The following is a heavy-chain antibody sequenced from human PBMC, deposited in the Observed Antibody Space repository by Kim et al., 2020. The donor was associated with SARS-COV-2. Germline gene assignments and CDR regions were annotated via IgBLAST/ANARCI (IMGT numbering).Heavy chain of an antibody. D-gene: IGHD3-3*01. V-gene: IGHV4-59*01. CDR2: IYYSGST. J-gene: IGHJ6*02. CDR3: ARGHLEPALFDFWSGSMDYYYYGMDV. CDR1: GGSISSYY. Sequence: SETLSLTCTVSGGSISSYYWSWIRQPPGKGLEWIGYIYYSGSTNYNPSLKSRVTISVDTSKNQFSLKLSSVTAADTAVYYCARGHLEPALFDFWSGSMDYYYYGMDVWGQGTTVTVSS.